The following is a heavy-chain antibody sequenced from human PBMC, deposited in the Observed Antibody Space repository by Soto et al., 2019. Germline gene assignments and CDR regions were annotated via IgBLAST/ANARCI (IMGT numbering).Heavy chain of an antibody. D-gene: IGHD3-22*01. CDR2: INYSGST. J-gene: IGHJ4*02. Sequence: QVQLQESGPGLVKPSQTLSLTCTVSGGSIGSGSYYWSWIRQHPGKGLEWIGYINYSGSTFYIPSLKSRVTTSIDTSTNQFSLKLSSVTPADTAVYYCARAGYDRDGGGYYYFDYWGQGTLVTVSS. CDR1: GGSIGSGSYY. V-gene: IGHV4-31*03. CDR3: ARAGYDRDGGGYYYFDY.